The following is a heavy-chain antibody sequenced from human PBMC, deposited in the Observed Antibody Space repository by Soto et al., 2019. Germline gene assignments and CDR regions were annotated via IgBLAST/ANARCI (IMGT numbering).Heavy chain of an antibody. D-gene: IGHD4-17*01. CDR2: IWYDGSNK. V-gene: IGHV3-33*01. CDR3: APYGDTRGGAFDI. J-gene: IGHJ3*02. CDR1: GFTFSSYG. Sequence: QVQLVESGGGVVQPGRSLRLSCAASGFTFSSYGMHWVRQAPGKGLEWVAVIWYDGSNKYYADSVKGRFTISRDNSKNTLSLQMNSLRAEDTAVYYCAPYGDTRGGAFDIWGQGTMVTVSS.